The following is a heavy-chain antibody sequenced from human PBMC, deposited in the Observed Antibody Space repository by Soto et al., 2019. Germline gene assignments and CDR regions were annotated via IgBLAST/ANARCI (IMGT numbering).Heavy chain of an antibody. D-gene: IGHD6-19*01. CDR2: IGTSSSYI. CDR1: GFTVSSNY. V-gene: IGHV3-21*01. Sequence: GGSLRLSCVTSGFTVSSNYMSWVRQAPGKGLEWVSSIGTSSSYIYYADSVKGRFTISRDNAKNSLYLQMNSLRAEDTAVYYCARVQAVAALYGSDVWGQGTTVTLSS. CDR3: ARVQAVAALYGSDV. J-gene: IGHJ6*02.